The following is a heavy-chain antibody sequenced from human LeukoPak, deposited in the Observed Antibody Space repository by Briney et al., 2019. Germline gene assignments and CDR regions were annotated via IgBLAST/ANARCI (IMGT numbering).Heavy chain of an antibody. V-gene: IGHV1-2*02. CDR3: ARIVGHCSGGSCYVHFDY. Sequence: GASVTVSCKASGYTFTGYYMHWVRQVPGQGLEWMGWINPNSGGTNYAQKFQGRVTMTRDTSISTAYMELSRLRSDDTAVYYCARIVGHCSGGSCYVHFDYWGQGTLVTVSS. CDR2: INPNSGGT. CDR1: GYTFTGYY. J-gene: IGHJ4*02. D-gene: IGHD2-15*01.